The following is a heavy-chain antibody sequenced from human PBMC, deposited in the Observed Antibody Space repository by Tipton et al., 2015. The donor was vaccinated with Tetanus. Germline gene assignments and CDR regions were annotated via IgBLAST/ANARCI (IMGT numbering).Heavy chain of an antibody. CDR3: ARDWVRRFALVGGFYCYSGMSV. Sequence: SLRLSCAASGFAFSTFDMHWVRQAPGKGLEWVAVISYDGSIKYYVDSVKGRFTISRDNSKNTLYLEMNSLRAEDTALYYCARDWVRRFALVGGFYCYSGMSVRGPGTPDAV. V-gene: IGHV3-30*03. CDR1: GFAFSTFD. CDR2: ISYDGSIK. D-gene: IGHD3-3*01. J-gene: IGHJ6*01.